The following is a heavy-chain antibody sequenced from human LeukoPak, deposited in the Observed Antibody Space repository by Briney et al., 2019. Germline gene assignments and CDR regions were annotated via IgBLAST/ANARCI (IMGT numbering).Heavy chain of an antibody. D-gene: IGHD3-22*01. CDR2: ISWNSGSI. V-gene: IGHV3-9*01. J-gene: IGHJ6*02. CDR3: ARLPPPRYDSSGYYRYYYYGMDV. CDR1: GFTFDDYA. Sequence: GRSLRLSCAASGFTFDDYAMHWVRQAPGKGLEWVSGISWNSGSIGYADSVKGRFTISRDNAKNSLYLQMNSLRAEDTAVYYCARLPPPRYDSSGYYRYYYYGMDVWGQGTTVTVSS.